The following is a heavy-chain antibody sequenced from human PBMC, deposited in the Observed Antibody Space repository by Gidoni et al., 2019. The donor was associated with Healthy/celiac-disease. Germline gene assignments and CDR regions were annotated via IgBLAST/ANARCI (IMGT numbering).Heavy chain of an antibody. D-gene: IGHD2-2*01. CDR1: GFSLSTSGMC. V-gene: IGHV2-70*01. J-gene: IGHJ6*02. Sequence: QVTLRESGPALVKPTQTLTLTCTFSGFSLSTSGMCVSWFRQPPGKALEWLALIDWDDDKYYRTSLKTRLTISKDTSKDQVVLTMTNMDPVDTATYYCARMSRIVVVPAAKSEYYYYGMDVWGQGTTVTVSS. CDR2: IDWDDDK. CDR3: ARMSRIVVVPAAKSEYYYYGMDV.